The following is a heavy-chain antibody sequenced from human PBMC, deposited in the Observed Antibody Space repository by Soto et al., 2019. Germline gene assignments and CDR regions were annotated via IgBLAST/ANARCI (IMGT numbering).Heavy chain of an antibody. D-gene: IGHD4-4*01. CDR1: GYSFTSYW. CDR3: ARLPGYDYSIGGWFDP. Sequence: EVQLVQSGAEVKKPGESLKISCKGSGYSFTSYWIGWVRQMPGKGLEWMGIIYPGDSDTRYSLSFQGQVTISADKSISTAYLQWSSLKASDTAMYYCARLPGYDYSIGGWFDPWGQGTLVTVSS. J-gene: IGHJ5*02. CDR2: IYPGDSDT. V-gene: IGHV5-51*01.